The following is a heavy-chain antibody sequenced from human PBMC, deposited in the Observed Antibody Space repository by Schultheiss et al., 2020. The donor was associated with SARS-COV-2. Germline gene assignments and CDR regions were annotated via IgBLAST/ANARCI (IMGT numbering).Heavy chain of an antibody. V-gene: IGHV1-2*02. CDR3: ARDFVVVPAAHHYYYYGMDV. CDR1: GYTFSVYY. J-gene: IGHJ6*02. CDR2: ISASNENT. D-gene: IGHD2-2*01. Sequence: ASVKVSCKASGYTFSVYYMYWVRQAPGQGPEWMGWISASNENTNHAQKFQGRVTMTRDTSTSTVYMELSSLRSEDTAVYYCARDFVVVPAAHHYYYYGMDVWGQGTTVTVSS.